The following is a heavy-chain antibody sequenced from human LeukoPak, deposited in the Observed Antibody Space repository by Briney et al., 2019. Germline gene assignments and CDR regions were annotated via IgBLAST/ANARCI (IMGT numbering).Heavy chain of an antibody. CDR3: ARAFPYDTTNH. Sequence: PGGSLRLSCAASGFTFSSYAMSWVRQAPGKGLEWVSAISGSGGSTYYADSVKGRFTISRDTAKNTLYLQMNSLRAEDTAVYYCARAFPYDTTNHWGQGTLVTVSS. V-gene: IGHV3-23*01. CDR2: ISGSGGST. CDR1: GFTFSSYA. J-gene: IGHJ4*02. D-gene: IGHD3-22*01.